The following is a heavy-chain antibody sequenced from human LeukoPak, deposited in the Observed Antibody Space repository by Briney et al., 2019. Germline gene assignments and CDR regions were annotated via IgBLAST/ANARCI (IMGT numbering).Heavy chain of an antibody. Sequence: SETLSLTCTVSGGSISSYYWSWIRQPPGKGLEWIGYIYYSGSTNYNPSLKSRVTISVDTSKNQFSLKLSSVTAADTAVYYCARESYGDPRYYYYYYGMDVWGQGTTVTVS. CDR1: GGSISSYY. V-gene: IGHV4-59*01. CDR3: ARESYGDPRYYYYYYGMDV. D-gene: IGHD4-17*01. CDR2: IYYSGST. J-gene: IGHJ6*02.